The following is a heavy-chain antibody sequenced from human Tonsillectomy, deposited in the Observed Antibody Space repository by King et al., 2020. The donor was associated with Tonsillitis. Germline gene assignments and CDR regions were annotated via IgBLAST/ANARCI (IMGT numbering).Heavy chain of an antibody. CDR2: ISWNSGSI. CDR3: AKGRTIFGVVTLPPSDAFDI. CDR1: GFTFDDYA. V-gene: IGHV3-9*01. J-gene: IGHJ3*02. Sequence: VQLVESGGGLVQPGRSLRLSCAASGFTFDDYAMHWVRQAPGKGLEWVSGISWNSGSIGYADSVEGRFTTSRDNAKNSLYLQMNSLRAEDTPLYYCAKGRTIFGVVTLPPSDAFDIWGQGTMVTVSS. D-gene: IGHD3-3*01.